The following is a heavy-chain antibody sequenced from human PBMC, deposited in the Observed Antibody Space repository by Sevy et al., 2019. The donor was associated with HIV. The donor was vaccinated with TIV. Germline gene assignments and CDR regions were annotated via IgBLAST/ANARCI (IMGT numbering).Heavy chain of an antibody. D-gene: IGHD2-2*01. V-gene: IGHV3-48*02. J-gene: IGHJ5*02. CDR2: ISSSSSTI. CDR3: ARGYCSSTSCYWENWFDP. Sequence: GGYLRLSCAASGFTFSSYSMNWVRQAPGKGLEWVSYISSSSSTIYYADSVKGRFTISRDNAKNSLYLQMNSLRDEDTAVYYCARGYCSSTSCYWENWFDPWGQGTLVTVSS. CDR1: GFTFSSYS.